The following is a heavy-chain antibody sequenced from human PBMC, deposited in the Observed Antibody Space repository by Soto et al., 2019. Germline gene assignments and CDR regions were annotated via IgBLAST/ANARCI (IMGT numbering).Heavy chain of an antibody. CDR1: GVSVRISG. Sequence: PWGCVGLGSASCGVSVRISGVAVSRKDKGKGLEWVSVISNNGGSTYYADSVKGRFTISRDNSKNTLYLQMNSLRAEDTAVYSRRRGHRRCSLGIGITGERLLRSGHS. J-gene: IGHJ5*01. CDR3: RRGHRRCSLGIGITGERLLRSGHS. D-gene: IGHD3-10*02. V-gene: IGHV3-23*01. CDR2: ISNNGGST.